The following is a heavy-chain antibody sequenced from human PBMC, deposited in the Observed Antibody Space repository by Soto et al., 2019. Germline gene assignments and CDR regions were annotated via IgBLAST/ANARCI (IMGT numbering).Heavy chain of an antibody. V-gene: IGHV1-18*01. CDR2: ISAYNGNT. CDR1: GYTFTSYG. CDR3: XXXXXXXXLVY. Sequence: QVQLVQSGAEVKKPGASVKVSCKASGYTFTSYGISWVRQAPGQGLEWMGWISAYNGNTNYAQKIQGRVTMTTDTXXXXXXXXXXXXXXXXXXXXXXXXXXXXXXLVYWGQGTLVTVSS. J-gene: IGHJ4*02.